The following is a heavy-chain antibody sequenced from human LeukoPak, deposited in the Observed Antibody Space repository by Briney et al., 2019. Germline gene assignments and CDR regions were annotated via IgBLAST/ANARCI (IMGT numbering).Heavy chain of an antibody. D-gene: IGHD3-10*01. V-gene: IGHV4-34*01. CDR1: GGSFSGYY. Sequence: SETLSLTCAVYGGSFSGYYWSWIRQPPGKGLEWIGEINHSGSTNYNPSLKSRVTISVDTSKNQFSLKLSSVTAADTAVYYCARGDYYGSGSYYDYFDYWGQGTLVTVSS. CDR3: ARGDYYGSGSYYDYFDY. CDR2: INHSGST. J-gene: IGHJ4*02.